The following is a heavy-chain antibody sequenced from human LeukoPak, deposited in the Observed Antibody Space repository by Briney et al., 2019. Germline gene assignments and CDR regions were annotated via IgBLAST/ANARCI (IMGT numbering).Heavy chain of an antibody. Sequence: ASVKVSCKVSGYTLTELSMHWVRQAPGKGLEWMGGFDPEDGETIYAQKFQGRVTMTEDTSTDTAYTELSSLRSEDTAVYYCATLYDSTRTFDYWGQGTLVTVSS. V-gene: IGHV1-24*01. J-gene: IGHJ4*02. CDR2: FDPEDGET. CDR3: ATLYDSTRTFDY. D-gene: IGHD3-22*01. CDR1: GYTLTELS.